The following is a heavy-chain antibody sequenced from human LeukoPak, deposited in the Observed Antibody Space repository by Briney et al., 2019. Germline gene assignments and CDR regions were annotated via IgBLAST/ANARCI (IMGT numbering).Heavy chain of an antibody. CDR3: ARIWFGLRRLYYFDY. CDR1: GGSLSSYY. D-gene: IGHD3-10*01. CDR2: LYNTGST. V-gene: IGHV4-59*01. J-gene: IGHJ4*02. Sequence: PSETLSLTCTVSGGSLSSYYWSWIRQPPGKGLEWIGYLYNTGSTNYNPSLTSRVTISVGTSKNQFSLKVTSVTAADTAVYFCARIWFGLRRLYYFDYWGQGTLVTVSS.